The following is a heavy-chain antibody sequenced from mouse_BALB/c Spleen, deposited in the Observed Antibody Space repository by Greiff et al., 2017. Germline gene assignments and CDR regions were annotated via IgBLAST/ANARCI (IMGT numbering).Heavy chain of an antibody. D-gene: IGHD2-10*01. CDR2: ISYDGSN. CDR3: ARGLLSGVDY. Sequence: EVQLVESGPGLVKPSQSLSLTCSVTGYSITSGYYWNWIRQFPGNKLEWMGYISYDGSNNYNPSLKNRISITRDTSKNQFFLKLNSVTTEDTATYYCARGLLSGVDYWGQGTSVTVSS. V-gene: IGHV3-6*02. J-gene: IGHJ4*01. CDR1: GYSITSGYY.